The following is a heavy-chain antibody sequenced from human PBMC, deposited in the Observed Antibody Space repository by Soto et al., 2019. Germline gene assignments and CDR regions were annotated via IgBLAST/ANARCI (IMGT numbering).Heavy chain of an antibody. CDR2: IYYSGST. CDR1: GGSISSGDYY. Sequence: QVQLQESGPGLVKPSQTLSLTCTVSGGSISSGDYYWSWIRQPPGKGLEWIGYIYYSGSTYYNPSPQSRGTISRDTVKKPFSPKLSSLTAADTAVYYWARNVIVVVPASKVWDFDLWGRGTLVTVSS. J-gene: IGHJ2*01. CDR3: ARNVIVVVPASKVWDFDL. V-gene: IGHV4-30-4*01. D-gene: IGHD2-2*01.